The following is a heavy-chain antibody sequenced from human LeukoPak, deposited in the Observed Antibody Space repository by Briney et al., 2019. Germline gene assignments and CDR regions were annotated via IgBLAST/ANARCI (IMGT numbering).Heavy chain of an antibody. Sequence: VASVKVSCKTSGYTCTIYGISWVRQAPGQGLEWMGLISAYGNTNYAQNLQGRVTMTTDTSTSTAYMELRSLRSDDTAVYYCARGIIGYYFDYWGQGTLVTVSS. D-gene: IGHD2-15*01. J-gene: IGHJ4*02. CDR1: GYTCTIYG. CDR3: ARGIIGYYFDY. CDR2: ISAYGNT. V-gene: IGHV1-18*01.